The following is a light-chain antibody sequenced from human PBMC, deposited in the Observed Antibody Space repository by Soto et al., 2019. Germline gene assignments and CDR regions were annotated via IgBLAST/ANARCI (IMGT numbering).Light chain of an antibody. CDR2: EVS. CDR3: SSYTSSNNYV. J-gene: IGLJ1*01. Sequence: QSVLTQPASVSGSPGQSITISCTGTSSDVGGYNYVSWYQQYPGKAPKLMIYEVSHRPSGVSNRFSGSKSGNTASLTISGLQAEDEADYYCSSYTSSNNYVFGTGTKVTVL. CDR1: SSDVGGYNY. V-gene: IGLV2-14*01.